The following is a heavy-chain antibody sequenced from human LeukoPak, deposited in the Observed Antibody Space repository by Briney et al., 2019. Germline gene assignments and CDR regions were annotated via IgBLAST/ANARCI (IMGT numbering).Heavy chain of an antibody. Sequence: GESLKISCKGSGYSFTSYRIGWVRQMPGKGLEWMGIIYPGDSDTRYSPSFQGQVTISADKSISTAYLQWSSLKASDTAMYYCARQSYSGSYYAPLDYWGQGTLVTVSS. CDR2: IYPGDSDT. D-gene: IGHD1-26*01. J-gene: IGHJ4*02. CDR3: ARQSYSGSYYAPLDY. V-gene: IGHV5-51*01. CDR1: GYSFTSYR.